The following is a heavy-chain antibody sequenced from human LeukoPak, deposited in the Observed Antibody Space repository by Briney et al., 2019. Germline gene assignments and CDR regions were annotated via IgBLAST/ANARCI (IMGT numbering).Heavy chain of an antibody. J-gene: IGHJ4*02. CDR2: IYTSGST. D-gene: IGHD2-2*01. CDR3: ARAGGYENLDFDY. CDR1: GGSISSGSYY. V-gene: IGHV4-61*02. Sequence: PSETLSLTCTVSGGSISSGSYYWSWIRQPAGKGLEWIGRIYTSGSTNYNPSLKSRVTISVDTSKNQFSLKLSSVTAADTAVYYCARAGGYENLDFDYWGQGTLVTVSS.